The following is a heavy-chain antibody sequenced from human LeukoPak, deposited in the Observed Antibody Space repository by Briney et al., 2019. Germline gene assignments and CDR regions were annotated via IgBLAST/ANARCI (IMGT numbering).Heavy chain of an antibody. Sequence: SQTLSLTCAVSGGSISSGGYSWSWIRRPPGKGLEWIGYIYHSGSTYYNPSLKSRVTISVDRSKNQFSLKLSSVTAADTAVYYCARGLRDSSGYYPFDYWGQGTLVTVSS. J-gene: IGHJ4*02. CDR2: IYHSGST. CDR1: GGSISSGGYS. V-gene: IGHV4-30-2*01. CDR3: ARGLRDSSGYYPFDY. D-gene: IGHD3-22*01.